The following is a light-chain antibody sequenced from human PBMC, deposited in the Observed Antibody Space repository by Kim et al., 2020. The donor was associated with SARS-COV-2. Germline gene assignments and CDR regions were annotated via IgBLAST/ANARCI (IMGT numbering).Light chain of an antibody. CDR2: ELI. Sequence: QSITIPRTGPINDVGSHIYVSWYQQRAGSAPRLIIFELIRRPPGVFNRFSGSESGTTASRTNSGIQAEDEGDYYCSAYTGVNTFRVFGTGTKVTVL. J-gene: IGLJ1*01. CDR1: INDVGSHIY. CDR3: SAYTGVNTFRV. V-gene: IGLV2-14*01.